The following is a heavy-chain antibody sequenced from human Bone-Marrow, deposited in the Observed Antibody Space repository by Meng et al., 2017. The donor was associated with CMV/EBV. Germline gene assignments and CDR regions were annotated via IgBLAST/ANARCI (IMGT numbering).Heavy chain of an antibody. CDR1: GYTFTSYG. J-gene: IGHJ3*02. V-gene: IGHV1-18*01. Sequence: ASVKVSCKASGYTFTSYGISWVRQAPGQGLEWMGWISAYNGNTNYAQKLQGRVTMTTDTSTSTAYMELRSLRSDDTAVYYCARDKGRTSPPDAFDIWGQGTMVTVSS. CDR2: ISAYNGNT. CDR3: ARDKGRTSPPDAFDI. D-gene: IGHD3-10*01.